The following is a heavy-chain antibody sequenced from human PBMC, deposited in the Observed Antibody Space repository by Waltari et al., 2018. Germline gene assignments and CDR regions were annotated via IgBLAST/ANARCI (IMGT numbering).Heavy chain of an antibody. V-gene: IGHV1-2*06. CDR2: INPNNGGT. Sequence: QVQLVQSGAEVKKPGASVKVSCKASGYTFTGYYMHWVRQAPGQGLEWMGRINPNNGGTNYAQKCQGRVTITTDESTSTAYMELSSLRSEDTAVYYCATSGIAVAGGINWFDPWGQGTLVTVSS. J-gene: IGHJ5*02. D-gene: IGHD6-19*01. CDR3: ATSGIAVAGGINWFDP. CDR1: GYTFTGYY.